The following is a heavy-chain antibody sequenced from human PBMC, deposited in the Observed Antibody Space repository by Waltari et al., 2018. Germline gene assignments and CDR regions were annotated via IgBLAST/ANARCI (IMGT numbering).Heavy chain of an antibody. J-gene: IGHJ5*02. D-gene: IGHD4-4*01. V-gene: IGHV3-48*04. CDR1: GFTFSSYS. CDR3: ARQYSPVGFDP. CDR2: ISSSSSTI. Sequence: EVQLVESGGGLVQPGGSLRLSCAASGFTFSSYSMNWVRQSPGKGLEWGSYISSSSSTIYYADSVKGRFTISRDNAKNSLDLQMNSLRAEDTAVYYCARQYSPVGFDPWGQGTLVTVSS.